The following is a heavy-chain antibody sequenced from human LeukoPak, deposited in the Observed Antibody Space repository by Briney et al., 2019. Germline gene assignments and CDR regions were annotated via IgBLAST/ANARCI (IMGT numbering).Heavy chain of an antibody. CDR2: INPNSGST. V-gene: IGHV7-4-1*02. CDR3: AREGQASVASDY. CDR1: GYTFTGYY. Sequence: ASVKVSCKASGYTFTGYYMHWVRQAPGQGLEWMGWINPNSGSTKYAQGFTGRFVFSLDTSVNTAYLQITSLKAEDTAVYYCAREGQASVASDYWGQGTLVTVSS. J-gene: IGHJ4*02. D-gene: IGHD2-21*01.